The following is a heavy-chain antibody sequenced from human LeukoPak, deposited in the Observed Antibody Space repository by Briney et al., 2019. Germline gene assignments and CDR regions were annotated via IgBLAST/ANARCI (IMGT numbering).Heavy chain of an antibody. CDR2: ISYDGCNK. Sequence: PGGSLRLSCAASGFTLRSYAMHWVRQAPGKGLECGAVISYDGCNKYYADSVKGRFTISRDNSKNTLYLQMNSLRAEDTAVYYCAKGQGIRWGAFDIWGQGTMVTVSS. J-gene: IGHJ3*02. CDR3: AKGQGIRWGAFDI. D-gene: IGHD3-16*01. CDR1: GFTLRSYA. V-gene: IGHV3-30*04.